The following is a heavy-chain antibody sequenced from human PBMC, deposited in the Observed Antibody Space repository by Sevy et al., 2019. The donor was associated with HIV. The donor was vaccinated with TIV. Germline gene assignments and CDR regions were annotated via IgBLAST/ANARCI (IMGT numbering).Heavy chain of an antibody. CDR3: ARDQTVTTSRGFDY. CDR1: GGTFSSYA. V-gene: IGHV1-69*13. D-gene: IGHD4-17*01. J-gene: IGHJ4*02. Sequence: ASVKVSCKASGGTFSSYAISWVRQAPGQGLEWMGGIIPIFGTANYAQKFQGRVTITADESTSTAYMELSSLRSEETAVYYCARDQTVTTSRGFDYWGQGTLVTVSS. CDR2: IIPIFGTA.